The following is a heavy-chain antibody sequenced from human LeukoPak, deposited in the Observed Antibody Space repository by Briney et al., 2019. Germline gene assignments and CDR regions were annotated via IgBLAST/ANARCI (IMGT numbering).Heavy chain of an antibody. Sequence: GGSLRLSCAASGFTFNTYAMSWVRQAPGKGLEWVSAFTVGGGTTFYADSVKGRFTISRDNSKNMLYLQMNSLRAEDTAVYYCARTPAYCGGDCYSTFDYWGQGTLVTASS. CDR2: FTVGGGTT. CDR1: GFTFNTYA. V-gene: IGHV3-23*01. D-gene: IGHD2-21*02. CDR3: ARTPAYCGGDCYSTFDY. J-gene: IGHJ4*02.